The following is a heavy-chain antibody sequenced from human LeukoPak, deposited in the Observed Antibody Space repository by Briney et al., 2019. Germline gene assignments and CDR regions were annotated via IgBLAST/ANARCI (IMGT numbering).Heavy chain of an antibody. CDR3: ADRPSSSWYFD. CDR2: ISGSGGSA. CDR1: GFTFSSYA. V-gene: IGHV3-23*01. Sequence: GGSLRLSCAASGFTFSSYAMSWVRQAPGKGLEWVSAISGSGGSAYYADSVKGRFTISRDNSKNTLYLQMNSLRAEDTAVYYCADRPSSSWYFDWGQGTLVTVSS. J-gene: IGHJ4*02. D-gene: IGHD6-13*01.